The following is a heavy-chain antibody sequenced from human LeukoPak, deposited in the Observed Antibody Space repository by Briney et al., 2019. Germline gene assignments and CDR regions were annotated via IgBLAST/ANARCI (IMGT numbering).Heavy chain of an antibody. J-gene: IGHJ4*02. D-gene: IGHD3-3*01. Sequence: GGSLRLSCSASGFTFGSYGMHWVRQAPGKGPEWVALIWYHGNDVDYADSVKGRFTISRDNSKNTLYLQMNSVRAEDTAVYFCARDFWNEPSKYFDYWGQGTLVTVSS. V-gene: IGHV3-33*01. CDR3: ARDFWNEPSKYFDY. CDR2: IWYHGNDV. CDR1: GFTFGSYG.